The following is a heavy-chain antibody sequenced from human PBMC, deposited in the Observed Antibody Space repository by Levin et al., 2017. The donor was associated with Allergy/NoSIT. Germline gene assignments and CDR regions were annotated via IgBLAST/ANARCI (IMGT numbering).Heavy chain of an antibody. D-gene: IGHD1-26*01. CDR1: GFTFNNDE. V-gene: IGHV3-48*03. CDR3: ARGGSYLTNGFDY. J-gene: IGHJ4*02. Sequence: GGSLRLSCAASGFTFNNDELNWVRQAPGKGLEWVSYISGSGDSIYYADSVKGRFTISIDNAKNSLYLQMNSLRAEDTAVYFCARGGSYLTNGFDYWGQGTLVTVSS. CDR2: ISGSGDSI.